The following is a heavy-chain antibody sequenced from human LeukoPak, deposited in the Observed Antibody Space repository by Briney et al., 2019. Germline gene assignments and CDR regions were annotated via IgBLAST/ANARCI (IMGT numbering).Heavy chain of an antibody. J-gene: IGHJ4*02. CDR1: GFTFDDYA. D-gene: IGHD6-13*01. CDR2: ISWNSGSI. CDR3: TKARTISIPAAGIS. V-gene: IGHV3-9*01. Sequence: GGSLRLSCAASGFTFDDYAMHWVRQAPGKGLEWVSGISWNSGSIGYADSVKGRFTISRDNAKNSLYLQMNSLRAEDTALYYCTKARTISIPAAGISRGQGTLVTVSS.